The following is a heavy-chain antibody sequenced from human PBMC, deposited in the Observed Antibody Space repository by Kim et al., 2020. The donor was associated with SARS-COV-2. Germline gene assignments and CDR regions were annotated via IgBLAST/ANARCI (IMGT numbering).Heavy chain of an antibody. CDR2: LSGSIPDA. D-gene: IGHD3-10*01. CDR1: GFAFGDYA. CDR3: AKDLLYVPGRGYFDS. V-gene: IGHV3-23*01. J-gene: IGHJ4*02. Sequence: GGSLRLSCAASGFAFGDYAMSWVRRAPGKGLEWVSALSGSIPDAKYADSVRGRFTISRDNSKNTLFLQMDSLRVDDTAVYYCAKDLLYVPGRGYFDSWGRRVVVTVSS.